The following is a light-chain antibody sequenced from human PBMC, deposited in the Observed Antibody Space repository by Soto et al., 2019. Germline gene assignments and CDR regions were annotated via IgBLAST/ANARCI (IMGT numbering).Light chain of an antibody. CDR2: DAS. J-gene: IGKJ1*01. V-gene: IGKV3-20*01. CDR1: STVGNNY. Sequence: EIVLTQSPGTLTLSPGEGATLSCRASSTVGNNYLAWYQQTPGQAPRLLIYDASTRATGIPDRFSGSGSGTDFTLTISRLQPEDFAVYYCQQYGASPQTFGQGTKVEV. CDR3: QQYGASPQT.